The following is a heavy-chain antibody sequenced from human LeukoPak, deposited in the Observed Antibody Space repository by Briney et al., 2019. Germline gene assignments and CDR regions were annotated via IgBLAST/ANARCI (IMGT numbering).Heavy chain of an antibody. Sequence: GASVKVSCKASGYTFTSYGISWVRQAPGQGLEWMGWISAYNGNANYAQKLQGRVTMTTDTSTSTAYMELRSLRSDDTAVYYCARCGYSGYRSNYYYYYMDVWGKGTTVTISS. CDR1: GYTFTSYG. CDR3: ARCGYSGYRSNYYYYYMDV. D-gene: IGHD5-12*01. V-gene: IGHV1-18*01. CDR2: ISAYNGNA. J-gene: IGHJ6*03.